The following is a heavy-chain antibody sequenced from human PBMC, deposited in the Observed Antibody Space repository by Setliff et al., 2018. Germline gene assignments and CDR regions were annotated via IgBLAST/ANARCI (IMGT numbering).Heavy chain of an antibody. Sequence: ASETLSLTCTVSGASPSSGTYYWGWIRQPPGKGLEWIGRIYYRGDTYYNASLKGRPTISVDTAQNQFSLRLTSVTAADTAVYYCARTGTYRYFDYRGQGALVTVSS. CDR3: ARTGTYRYFDY. J-gene: IGHJ4*02. D-gene: IGHD1-1*01. CDR2: IYYRGDT. CDR1: GASPSSGTYY. V-gene: IGHV4-39*01.